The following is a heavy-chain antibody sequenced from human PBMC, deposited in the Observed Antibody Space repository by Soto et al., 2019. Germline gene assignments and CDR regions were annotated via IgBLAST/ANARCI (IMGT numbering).Heavy chain of an antibody. D-gene: IGHD6-19*01. CDR1: GFTFSSYA. J-gene: IGHJ4*02. V-gene: IGHV3-30-3*01. Sequence: PGGSLRLSCAASGFTFSSYAMHWVRQAPGKGLEWVAVISYDGSNKYYADSVKGRFTISRDNSKNTLYLQMNSLRAEDTAVYYCARGPKGSSGWYGPDDYWGQGTLVTVSS. CDR3: ARGPKGSSGWYGPDDY. CDR2: ISYDGSNK.